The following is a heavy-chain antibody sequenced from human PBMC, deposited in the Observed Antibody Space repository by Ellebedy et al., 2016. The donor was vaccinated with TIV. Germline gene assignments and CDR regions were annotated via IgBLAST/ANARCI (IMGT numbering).Heavy chain of an antibody. J-gene: IGHJ4*02. CDR1: GFIFSSFA. Sequence: PGGSLRLSCAASGFIFSSFAMHWVRQAPGKGLEWVAVISYDGSNKYYADSVKGRFTISRDNSKNTLYLQMNSLRAEDTAVYYCAKVADYYHDSSGFPDNWGQGTLVTVSS. CDR2: ISYDGSNK. D-gene: IGHD3-22*01. CDR3: AKVADYYHDSSGFPDN. V-gene: IGHV3-30-3*01.